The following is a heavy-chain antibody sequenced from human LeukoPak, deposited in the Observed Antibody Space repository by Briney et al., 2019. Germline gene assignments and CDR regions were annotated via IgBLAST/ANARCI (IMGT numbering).Heavy chain of an antibody. CDR3: AGGGAYCSSGSCYSDDY. J-gene: IGHJ4*02. CDR1: GGFINNNY. CDR2: IFYGGST. Sequence: SETLSLTCTVSGGFINNNYWSWIRQPPGKGLEWIGYIFYGGSTNYNPSLKSRVTISVDTSKNQFSLKLSSVTAADTAVYYCAGGGAYCSSGSCYSDDYWGQGTLVTVSS. D-gene: IGHD2-15*01. V-gene: IGHV4-59*01.